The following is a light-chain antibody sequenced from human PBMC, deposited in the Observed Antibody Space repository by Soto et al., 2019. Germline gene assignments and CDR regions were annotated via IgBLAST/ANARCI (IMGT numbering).Light chain of an antibody. Sequence: QSVLPQPASVSGSPGQSITISCTGTSSDVGGYNYVSWYQHHPGKAPKLMIFDVSDRPSGVSNRFSGSKSGNTASLSISGLQAEAEADYYCASYTSSSTYVFGTGSKGTVL. CDR2: DVS. CDR1: SSDVGGYNY. J-gene: IGLJ1*01. V-gene: IGLV2-14*03. CDR3: ASYTSSSTYV.